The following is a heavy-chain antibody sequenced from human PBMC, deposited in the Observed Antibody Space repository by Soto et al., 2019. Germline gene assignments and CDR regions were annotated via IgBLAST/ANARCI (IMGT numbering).Heavy chain of an antibody. D-gene: IGHD2-21*02. CDR3: ARFLANCGGDCYSGYFDY. CDR2: IIPIFGTA. CDR1: GGTFSSYA. J-gene: IGHJ4*02. Sequence: SVKVSCKASGGTFSSYAISWVRQAPGQGLEWMGGIIPIFGTANYAQKFQGRVTITADESTSTAYMELSSLRSEDTAVYYCARFLANCGGDCYSGYFDYWGQGTLVTVSS. V-gene: IGHV1-69*13.